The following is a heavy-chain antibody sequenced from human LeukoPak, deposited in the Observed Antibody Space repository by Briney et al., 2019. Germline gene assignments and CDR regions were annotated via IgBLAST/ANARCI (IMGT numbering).Heavy chain of an antibody. CDR3: ARDRWDYGSGFWYFDL. CDR2: IYSGGST. D-gene: IGHD3-10*01. J-gene: IGHJ2*01. V-gene: IGHV3-53*01. Sequence: WGSLRLSCAASGVTVSSNYMSWVRQAPGKGLEWVSVIYSGGSTYYADSVKGRFTISRDNSKNTLYLQMNSLRAEDTAVYYCARDRWDYGSGFWYFDLWGRGTLVTVSS. CDR1: GVTVSSNY.